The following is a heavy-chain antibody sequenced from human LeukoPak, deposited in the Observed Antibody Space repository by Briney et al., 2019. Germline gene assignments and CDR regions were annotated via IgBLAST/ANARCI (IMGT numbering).Heavy chain of an antibody. D-gene: IGHD4-17*01. CDR2: IRYDGSNK. J-gene: IGHJ4*02. V-gene: IGHV3-30*02. CDR3: ARGDDYGDYGYFDY. CDR1: GFTFSSYG. Sequence: GGSLRLSCAASGFTFSSYGMHWVRQAPGKGLEWVAFIRYDGSNKYYADSVKGRFTISRDNAKNSLYLQMNSLRAEDTAVYYCARGDDYGDYGYFDYWGQGTLVTVSS.